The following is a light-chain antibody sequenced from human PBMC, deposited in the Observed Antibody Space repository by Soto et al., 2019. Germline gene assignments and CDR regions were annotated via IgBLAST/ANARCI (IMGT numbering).Light chain of an antibody. CDR2: DAS. CDR1: QSISGW. V-gene: IGKV1-5*01. J-gene: IGKJ1*01. CDR3: QHYNSYSRA. Sequence: DIQMTQSPSTLSASVGDRITITCRASQSISGWLAWYQQKPGKAPNLLIFDASTLESGVPGRFSGIGVGTHFTLTISGLQPEDFATYHCQHYNSYSRAFGQGTKVDIK.